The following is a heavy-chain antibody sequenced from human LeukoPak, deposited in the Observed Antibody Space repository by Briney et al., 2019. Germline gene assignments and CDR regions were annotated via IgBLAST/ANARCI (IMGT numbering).Heavy chain of an antibody. CDR2: IIPIFGTA. Sequence: ASVKVSCKASGGTFSSYAISWVRQAPGQGLEWMGGIIPIFGTANYAQKFQGRVTITADKSTSTAYMELSSLRSEDTAVYYCARGSMVRGVILLDVWGKGTTVTVSS. CDR1: GGTFSSYA. V-gene: IGHV1-69*06. CDR3: ARGSMVRGVILLDV. J-gene: IGHJ6*04. D-gene: IGHD3-10*01.